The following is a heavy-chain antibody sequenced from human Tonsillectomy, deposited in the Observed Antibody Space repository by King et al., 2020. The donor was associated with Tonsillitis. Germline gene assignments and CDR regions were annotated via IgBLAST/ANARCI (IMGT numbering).Heavy chain of an antibody. D-gene: IGHD6-19*01. CDR3: AIDGSSGWHTMNYFDY. J-gene: IGHJ4*02. Sequence: VQLVESGGGVVQPGGSLRLSCAASGFTFRGYAMHWVRQAPGKGLEWVAFILYDGNNKYYADSVKGRFTISRDNSNNTLYLQMNSLRTEDTAVYYCAIDGSSGWHTMNYFDYWGQGTLVTVSS. CDR2: ILYDGNNK. V-gene: IGHV3-30*02. CDR1: GFTFRGYA.